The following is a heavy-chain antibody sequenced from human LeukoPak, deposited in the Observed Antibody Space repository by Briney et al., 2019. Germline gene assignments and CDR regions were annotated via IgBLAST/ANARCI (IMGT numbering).Heavy chain of an antibody. CDR2: ISSSSSTI. J-gene: IGHJ3*01. CDR3: ATLPIYGGRGALDV. CDR1: GFPFSSYS. Sequence: SGGSLRLSCAASGFPFSSYSMNWVRQAPRKGLEWVSYISSSSSTIYYADSVKGRFTISRDNAKKSVYLHMNSLRAEDTAVYYCATLPIYGGRGALDVWGQGTIVTVSS. D-gene: IGHD4-23*01. V-gene: IGHV3-48*01.